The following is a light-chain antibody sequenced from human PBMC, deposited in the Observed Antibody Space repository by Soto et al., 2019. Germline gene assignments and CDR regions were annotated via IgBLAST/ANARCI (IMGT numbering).Light chain of an antibody. J-gene: IGLJ2*01. CDR2: DVT. V-gene: IGLV2-8*01. CDR1: SSDIGGYNS. CDR3: CAYAGSNTLV. Sequence: QSALTQSPSASGSPGQSVTISCTGTSSDIGGYNSVSWYQQHPGKAPKVIIYDVTKRPSGVPDRFSGSKSGNTASLTVSALQAEDEADYYCCAYAGSNTLVFGGGTKLTVL.